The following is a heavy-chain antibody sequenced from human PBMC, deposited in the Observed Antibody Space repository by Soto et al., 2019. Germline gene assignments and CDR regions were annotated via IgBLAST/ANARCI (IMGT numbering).Heavy chain of an antibody. CDR2: IHSSGST. Sequence: SETLSLTCTVSGASMNSYHWSWIRQPAGKGLEWIGHIHSSGSTNYNPSLKSRVTISVDLSKNQFSLKLTSVTAADTAVYYCARAIDGGGYEAYFDNWGQGTLVTLSS. J-gene: IGHJ4*02. CDR1: GASMNSYH. D-gene: IGHD5-12*01. V-gene: IGHV4-4*07. CDR3: ARAIDGGGYEAYFDN.